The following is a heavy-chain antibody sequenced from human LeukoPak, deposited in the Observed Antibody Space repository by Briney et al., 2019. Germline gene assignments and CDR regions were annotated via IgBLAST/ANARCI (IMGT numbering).Heavy chain of an antibody. CDR1: GFTFSSVW. D-gene: IGHD3-16*01. CDR2: IKSRTDGETT. CDR3: TTVHGAGPVNFDY. J-gene: IGHJ4*02. Sequence: PGGSLRDTCTASGFTFSSVWMTWVRQAPGKGLEWVGRIKSRTDGETTDYAAPVKGRFSISRDDSENTLYLQMNSLKNEDTAVYFCTTVHGAGPVNFDYWGQGKLLSVSS. V-gene: IGHV3-15*01.